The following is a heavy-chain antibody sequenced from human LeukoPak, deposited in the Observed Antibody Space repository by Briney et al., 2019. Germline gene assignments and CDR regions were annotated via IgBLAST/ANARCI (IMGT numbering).Heavy chain of an antibody. V-gene: IGHV4-34*01. CDR2: INHSGST. CDR3: ARGPLISRLYY. CDR1: GGSFSGYY. J-gene: IGHJ4*02. Sequence: PSETLSLTCAVYGGSFSGYYWSWIRQPPGKGLEWIGEINHSGSTNYNPSLKSRVTISVDTSKNQFSLKLSSVTAADTAVYYCARGPLISRLYYWGQGTLVTVSS. D-gene: IGHD2/OR15-2a*01.